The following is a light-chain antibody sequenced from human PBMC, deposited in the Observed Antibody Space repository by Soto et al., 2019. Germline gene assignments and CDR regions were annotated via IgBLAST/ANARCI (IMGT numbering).Light chain of an antibody. CDR2: GAS. V-gene: IGKV3D-15*01. Sequence: EIVMRQSPATLSLSPGERGTLACRASQNVSSNLAWYQQKPGQAPRPLIYGASTRAAGIPVRFSGSGSETEFTLTISSLQSEDFAIYYCQQYTNWPLTFGGGTMVDI. J-gene: IGKJ4*01. CDR1: QNVSSN. CDR3: QQYTNWPLT.